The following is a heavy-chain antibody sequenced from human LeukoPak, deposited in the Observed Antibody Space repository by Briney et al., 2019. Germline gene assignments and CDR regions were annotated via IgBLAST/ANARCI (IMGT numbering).Heavy chain of an antibody. Sequence: PSETLSLTCTVSGGSIRSYYWSWIRQPPGKGLEWIGYIYYSGSTNYNPSLKSRVTISVDTSKNQFSLKLNSVTAADTAVYYCARQGGSSSAYYWFDPWGQGTLVTVSS. V-gene: IGHV4-59*08. D-gene: IGHD3-22*01. J-gene: IGHJ5*02. CDR2: IYYSGST. CDR1: GGSIRSYY. CDR3: ARQGGSSSAYYWFDP.